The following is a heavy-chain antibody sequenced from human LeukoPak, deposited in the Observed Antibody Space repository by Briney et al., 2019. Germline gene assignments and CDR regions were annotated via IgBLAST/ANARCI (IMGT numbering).Heavy chain of an antibody. CDR1: GFTFSRYW. CDR3: VRDNRSYNFDY. CDR2: IKSDGSST. Sequence: GGSLRLSYAASGFTFSRYWMHWVRQAPGKGLVWVSCIKSDGSSTSIADSAKGRFTISRDNAKNTVYLQMNSLRAEDTAVYYCVRDNRSYNFDYWGQGTLVTVSS. V-gene: IGHV3-74*01. D-gene: IGHD1-26*01. J-gene: IGHJ4*02.